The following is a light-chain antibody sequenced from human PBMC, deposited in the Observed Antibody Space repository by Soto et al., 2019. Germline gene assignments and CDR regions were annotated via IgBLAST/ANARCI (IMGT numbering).Light chain of an antibody. CDR1: SSNIGAGYD. CDR2: GNS. Sequence: QSVLTQPPSVSGAPGQRVTISCTGSSSNIGAGYDVHWYQQLPGTAPKLLIYGNSNRPSGVPDRFSGSKSGTSASLAITGLQAEDEADYYCQSYDSSLSGYVVGTGTKVKVL. J-gene: IGLJ1*01. CDR3: QSYDSSLSGYV. V-gene: IGLV1-40*01.